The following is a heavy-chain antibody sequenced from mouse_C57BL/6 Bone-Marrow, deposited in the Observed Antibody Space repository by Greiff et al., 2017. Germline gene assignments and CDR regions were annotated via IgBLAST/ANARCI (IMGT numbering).Heavy chain of an antibody. J-gene: IGHJ2*01. CDR2: ISSGGSYT. V-gene: IGHV5-6*01. CDR3: ARYYYDYFDY. D-gene: IGHD1-1*01. CDR1: GFTFSSYG. Sequence: EVKLMESGGDLVKPAGSLKLSCAASGFTFSSYGMSWVRQTPDKRLEWVATISSGGSYTYYPDSVKGRFTISRDNAKNTLYLQMSSLKSEDTAMYYCARYYYDYFDYWGQGTTLTVSS.